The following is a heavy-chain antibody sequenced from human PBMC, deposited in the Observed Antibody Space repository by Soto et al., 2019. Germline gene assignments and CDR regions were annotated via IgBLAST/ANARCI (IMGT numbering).Heavy chain of an antibody. D-gene: IGHD6-19*01. CDR3: ASKGPGGQQWLGSYYYYGMDV. Sequence: ASVKVSCKASGYTFTNYGISWVRQAPGQGLEWMGWISAYNGNTNYAQKLQGRVTMTTDTSTSTAYMELRSLRSDDTAVYYCASKGPGGQQWLGSYYYYGMDVWGQGTTVTVSS. J-gene: IGHJ6*02. CDR1: GYTFTNYG. CDR2: ISAYNGNT. V-gene: IGHV1-18*01.